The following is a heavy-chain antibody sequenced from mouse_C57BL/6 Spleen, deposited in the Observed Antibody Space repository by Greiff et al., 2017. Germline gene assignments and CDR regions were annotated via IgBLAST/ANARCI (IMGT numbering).Heavy chain of an antibody. CDR1: GYTFTSYW. D-gene: IGHD2-4*01. J-gene: IGHJ4*01. V-gene: IGHV1-7*01. Sequence: QVQLQQSGAELAKPGASVKLSCKASGYTFTSYWVHWVKQRPGQGLEWIGYINPSSGYTKYNQKFKDKATLTADKSSSTAYMQLSSLTYEDSAVYYCARSIYYDYDGGYAMDYWGQGTSVTVSS. CDR3: ARSIYYDYDGGYAMDY. CDR2: INPSSGYT.